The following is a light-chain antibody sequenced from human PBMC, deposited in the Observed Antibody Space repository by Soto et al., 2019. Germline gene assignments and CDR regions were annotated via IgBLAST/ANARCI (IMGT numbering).Light chain of an antibody. CDR3: CSYAGPHTRYV. J-gene: IGLJ1*01. CDR2: DVS. CDR1: SRDVGGYYY. Sequence: QSALTQPRSVSGSPGQSVTISCTGTSRDVGGYYYVSWYQQHPGKAPQVILYDVSQRPSGVPDRFSGSKSGNTASLTISGLQAGDEADYYCCSYAGPHTRYVFGTGTKVTVL. V-gene: IGLV2-11*01.